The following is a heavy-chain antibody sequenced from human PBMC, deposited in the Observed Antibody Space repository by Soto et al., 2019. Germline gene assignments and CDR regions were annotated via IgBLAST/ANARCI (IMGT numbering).Heavy chain of an antibody. V-gene: IGHV4-34*01. CDR3: ARDFRPKLVINPPAMNY. CDR1: GGSFSGYY. J-gene: IGHJ4*02. Sequence: SETMSLTCAVYGGSFSGYYWSWIRQPPGKGLEWIGEINHSGSTNYNPSLKSRVTISVDTSKNQFSLKLSSVTAADTAVYYCARDFRPKLVINPPAMNYWGQGTLVTVSS. CDR2: INHSGST. D-gene: IGHD3-22*01.